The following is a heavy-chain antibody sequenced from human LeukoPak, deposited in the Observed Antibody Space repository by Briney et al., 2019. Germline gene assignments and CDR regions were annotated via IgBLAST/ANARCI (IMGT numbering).Heavy chain of an antibody. D-gene: IGHD6-13*01. CDR1: GFSLSTSGMC. V-gene: IGHV2-70*11. J-gene: IGHJ6*02. Sequence: SGPALVKPTQTLTLTCTFSGFSLSTSGMCVSWIRQPPGKALGWLARIDWDDDKYYSTSLKTRLTISKDTSKNQVVLTMTNMDPVDTATYYCARTLAAADKYYYCGMDVWGQGTTVTVSS. CDR3: ARTLAAADKYYYCGMDV. CDR2: IDWDDDK.